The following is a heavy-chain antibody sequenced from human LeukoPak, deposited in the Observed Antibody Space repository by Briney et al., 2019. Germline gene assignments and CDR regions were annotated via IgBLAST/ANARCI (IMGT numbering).Heavy chain of an antibody. J-gene: IGHJ4*02. Sequence: ASVKVSCKASGGTFSSYAISWVRQAPGQGLEWMGRIIPILGIANYAQKFQGRVTITADKSTSTAYMELSSLRSEDTAVYYCARGETIVVVVAAGPDYWGQGTLVTVSS. CDR1: GGTFSSYA. V-gene: IGHV1-69*04. D-gene: IGHD2-15*01. CDR3: ARGETIVVVVAAGPDY. CDR2: IIPILGIA.